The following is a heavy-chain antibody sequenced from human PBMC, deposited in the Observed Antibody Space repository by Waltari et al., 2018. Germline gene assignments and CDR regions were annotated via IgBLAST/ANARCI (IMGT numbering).Heavy chain of an antibody. D-gene: IGHD1-26*01. CDR3: AQYYVGF. J-gene: IGHJ4*02. CDR2: IKNRAHHYTT. Sequence: ELQLVESGGDLVQPGGSLRLSCAASGFAFSDHFMDWVRQAPGKGLEWVGRIKNRAHHYTTEYAASVRGRFNISRDDSKNLLYLQMTSLTTMDTAVYYCAQYYVGFWGPGSVVTVSS. CDR1: GFAFSDHF. V-gene: IGHV3-72*01.